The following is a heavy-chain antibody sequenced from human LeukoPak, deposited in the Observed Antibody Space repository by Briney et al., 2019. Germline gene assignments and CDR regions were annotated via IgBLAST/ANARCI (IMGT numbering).Heavy chain of an antibody. D-gene: IGHD3-3*01. CDR2: IIPILGIA. V-gene: IGHV1-69*04. CDR3: ATDASSIWSGYNIGMGAFDI. CDR1: GGTFSSYA. J-gene: IGHJ3*02. Sequence: SVKVSCKASGGTFSSYAISWVRQAPGQGLEWMGRIIPILGIANYAQKFQGRVTITADKSTSTAYMELSSLRSEDTAVYYCATDASSIWSGYNIGMGAFDIWGQGTMVTVSS.